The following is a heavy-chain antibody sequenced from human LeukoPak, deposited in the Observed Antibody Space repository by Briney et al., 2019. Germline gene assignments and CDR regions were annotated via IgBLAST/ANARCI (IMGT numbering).Heavy chain of an antibody. CDR3: ARNLDRMVRTLGY. J-gene: IGHJ4*02. V-gene: IGHV5-51*01. Sequence: GESLEISCKGSGYSFTSYWIGWVRQMPGKGLEWMGIIYPGDSDTRYSPSFQGQVTTSADKSISTAYLQWSSLKASDTAMYYCARNLDRMVRTLGYWGQGTLVTVSS. CDR2: IYPGDSDT. D-gene: IGHD3-10*01. CDR1: GYSFTSYW.